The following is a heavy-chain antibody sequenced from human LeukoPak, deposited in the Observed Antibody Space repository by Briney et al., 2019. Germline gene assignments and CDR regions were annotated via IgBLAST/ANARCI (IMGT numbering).Heavy chain of an antibody. V-gene: IGHV6-1*01. J-gene: IGHJ4*02. CDR3: ARGRSWGESGFDF. Sequence: SQTLSLTCAISGDSVSNNSAAWNWITQSPSRGLEWLGRTYYRSKWYNDYAVSVKSRITINPDTSKNQFSLQLKSVTPEDTAVYYCARGRSWGESGFDFWGQGTLVTVSS. D-gene: IGHD6-13*01. CDR1: GDSVSNNSAA. CDR2: TYYRSKWYN.